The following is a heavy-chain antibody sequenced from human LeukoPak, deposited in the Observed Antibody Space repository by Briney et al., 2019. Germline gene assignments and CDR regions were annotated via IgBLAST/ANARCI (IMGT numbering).Heavy chain of an antibody. V-gene: IGHV4-31*03. CDR1: GGSISSGGYY. J-gene: IGHJ6*02. Sequence: PSETLSLTCTVSGGSISSGGYYWSWIRQHPGKGLEWIGYIYYSGSTYYNPSLKSRVTISVDTSKNQFSLKLSSVTAADTAVYYCARDLCGGDCSDYYHYAMDVWGQGTTVTVSS. D-gene: IGHD2-21*02. CDR3: ARDLCGGDCSDYYHYAMDV. CDR2: IYYSGST.